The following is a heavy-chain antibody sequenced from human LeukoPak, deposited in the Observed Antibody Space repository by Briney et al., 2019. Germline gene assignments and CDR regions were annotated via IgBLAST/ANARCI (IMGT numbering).Heavy chain of an antibody. D-gene: IGHD3-10*01. CDR3: ASLALPYYYGSGSYYDY. Sequence: PGGSLRLSCAASGFTFSSYAMSWVRQAPGKGLEWVSAISGSGGSTYYADSVQGRFTISRDSSKNTLYLQMNSLRAEDTAVYYCASLALPYYYGSGSYYDYWGQGTLVTVSS. J-gene: IGHJ4*02. V-gene: IGHV3-23*01. CDR1: GFTFSSYA. CDR2: ISGSGGST.